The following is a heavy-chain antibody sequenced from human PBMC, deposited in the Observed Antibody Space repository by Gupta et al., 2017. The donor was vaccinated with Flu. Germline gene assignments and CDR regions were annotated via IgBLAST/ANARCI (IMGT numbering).Heavy chain of an antibody. Sequence: QVQLVQSGAEVKKPGASVKVSCKASGYTFTGYDIYWVLQAPGQGLEWMGWMNPSRENKGYAQKCQGRVTMTRDTSISTFYMQLGGLRCNDTAVYYCARMVGDCAKRERPDYWVQVALVTVS. CDR2: MNPSRENK. CDR3: ARMVGDCAKRERPDY. CDR1: GYTFTGYD. D-gene: IGHD3-10*01. V-gene: IGHV1-8*01. J-gene: IGHJ4*02.